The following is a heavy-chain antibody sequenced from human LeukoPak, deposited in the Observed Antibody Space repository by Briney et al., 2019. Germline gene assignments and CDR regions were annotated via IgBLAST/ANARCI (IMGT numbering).Heavy chain of an antibody. CDR1: GYTFSRYG. D-gene: IGHD1-26*01. Sequence: ASVKVSCKASGYTFSRYGINWVRQAPGQGLEWMGWINVYNGNTNYAQKLRGRVTMTTDTSTSTAYMELRSLRSDDTAVYYCARDVSGSYEDYWGQGTLVTVSS. V-gene: IGHV1-18*01. CDR2: INVYNGNT. J-gene: IGHJ4*02. CDR3: ARDVSGSYEDY.